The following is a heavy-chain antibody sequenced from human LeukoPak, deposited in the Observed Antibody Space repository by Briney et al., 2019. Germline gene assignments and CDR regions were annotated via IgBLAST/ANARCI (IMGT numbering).Heavy chain of an antibody. CDR3: ARDRITMVRGVPGYNWFDP. Sequence: ASVKVSCKASGYTFTDYYIHWVRQAPGQGLEWMGWINAGNGNTKYSQEFQGRVTITRDTSASTAYMELSSLRSEDMAVHYCARDRITMVRGVPGYNWFDPWGQGTLVTVSS. D-gene: IGHD3-10*01. CDR1: GYTFTDYY. CDR2: INAGNGNT. V-gene: IGHV1-3*03. J-gene: IGHJ5*02.